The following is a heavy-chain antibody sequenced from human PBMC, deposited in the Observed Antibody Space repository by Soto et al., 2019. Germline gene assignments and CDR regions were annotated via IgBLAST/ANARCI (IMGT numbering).Heavy chain of an antibody. J-gene: IGHJ5*02. CDR1: GYSFTSYW. D-gene: IGHD2-2*01. V-gene: IGHV5-51*01. Sequence: PGESLKISCKGSGYSFTSYWIGWVRQMPGKGLEWMGIVYPGDSDTRYSPSFQGQDTISADKSISTAYLQWSSLKASDTAMYYCARGSPYCSSTSCYKHNWFDPWGQGTLVTVSS. CDR2: VYPGDSDT. CDR3: ARGSPYCSSTSCYKHNWFDP.